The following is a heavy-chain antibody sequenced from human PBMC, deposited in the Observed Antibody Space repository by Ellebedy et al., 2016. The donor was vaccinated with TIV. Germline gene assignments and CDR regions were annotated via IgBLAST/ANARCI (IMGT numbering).Heavy chain of an antibody. D-gene: IGHD3-10*01. J-gene: IGHJ3*02. V-gene: IGHV3-30-3*02. CDR3: AKPYDSGSYHDAFDI. CDR1: RLAFSNYA. Sequence: GESLKISCTASRLAFSNYAMHWVRQAPGKGLQWVAAISYDGSDKSYADSVKGRFSISRDNSKNTLYLQMNSLRAEDTAVYYCAKPYDSGSYHDAFDIWGQGTMVTVSS. CDR2: ISYDGSDK.